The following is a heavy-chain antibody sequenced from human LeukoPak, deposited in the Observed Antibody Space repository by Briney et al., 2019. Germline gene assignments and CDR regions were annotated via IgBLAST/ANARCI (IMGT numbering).Heavy chain of an antibody. CDR1: GFTFSRYW. J-gene: IGHJ1*01. Sequence: GGSLRLSCEASGFTFSRYWMHWVRQAPGKGLVWVSRIKSDGKTNYADSVKGRFTISRDNAENTVSLQMDSLRAEDTGVYYCARAPSEVGGYYPEYFRHWGQGTLVTVSS. D-gene: IGHD3-22*01. V-gene: IGHV3-74*01. CDR3: ARAPSEVGGYYPEYFRH. CDR2: IKSDGKT.